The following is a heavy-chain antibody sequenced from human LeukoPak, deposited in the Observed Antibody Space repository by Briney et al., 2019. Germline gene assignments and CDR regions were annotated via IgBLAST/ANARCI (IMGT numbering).Heavy chain of an antibody. CDR3: ARARASFGELEDYYCVDV. Sequence: SETLSLTCTVSSGSISSSDYLWDWLRQPPGKGLEWVGSINYSGTTYYNPSLESRITISIDTSRNHFSLWLSSVTAADTAVYYCARARASFGELEDYYCVDVWGKGTAVTVSS. CDR1: SGSISSSDYL. D-gene: IGHD3-10*01. V-gene: IGHV4-39*07. CDR2: INYSGTT. J-gene: IGHJ6*03.